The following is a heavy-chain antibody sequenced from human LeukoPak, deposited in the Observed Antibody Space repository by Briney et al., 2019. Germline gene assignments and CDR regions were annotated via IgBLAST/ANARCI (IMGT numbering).Heavy chain of an antibody. CDR1: GYTFTSYY. V-gene: IGHV1-46*01. Sequence: ASVTVSCTASGYTFTSYYMHWVRQAPGQGLEWMGIINPSGGSTSYAQKFQGRVTMTRDTSTSTVYMELSSLRSEDTAAYYCARARGRSSPVDYWGQGTLVTVSS. CDR2: INPSGGST. CDR3: ARARGRSSPVDY. J-gene: IGHJ4*02.